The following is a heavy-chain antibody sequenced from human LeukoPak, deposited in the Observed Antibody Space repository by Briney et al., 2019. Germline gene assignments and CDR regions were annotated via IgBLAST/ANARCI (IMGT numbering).Heavy chain of an antibody. J-gene: IGHJ5*02. CDR2: IYYNGIT. D-gene: IGHD3-22*01. CDR3: ARGDYNDGAGYLDH. V-gene: IGHV4-30-4*01. CDR1: GGSIFSGDYY. Sequence: SQTLSLTCTVSGGSIFSGDYYWNWIRQPPGRGLEWIGYIYYNGITYYNPSLESRVTISVDTSKNQFSLKLSSVTAADTAVYYCARGDYNDGAGYLDHWGQGTLVPVSS.